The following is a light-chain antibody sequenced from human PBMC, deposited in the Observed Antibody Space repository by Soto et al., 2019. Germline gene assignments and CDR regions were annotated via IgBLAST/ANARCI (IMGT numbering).Light chain of an antibody. CDR2: DAS. V-gene: IGKV1-5*01. CDR1: QSVSWW. Sequence: DIHMTQSPSTLSASVGDRLTITCRASQSVSWWLAWYQQKPGKAPKLLIYDASTLESGVPLRFSGSGSGTEFTLTISSLQPDDVATYYCQQYNNFRWTFGQGTKVEIK. CDR3: QQYNNFRWT. J-gene: IGKJ1*01.